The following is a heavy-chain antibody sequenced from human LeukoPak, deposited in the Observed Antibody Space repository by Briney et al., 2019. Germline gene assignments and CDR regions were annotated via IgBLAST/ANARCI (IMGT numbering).Heavy chain of an antibody. CDR3: ARRSAFDI. J-gene: IGHJ3*02. Sequence: GESLQISCQGSGYQFTSNWIGWVRQMPGKGLEWMGIINPIDSDTRYSPSFQGQVTISVDKSISTAYLQWSSLKASDTAMYYCARRSAFDIWGQGTMVTVSS. V-gene: IGHV5-51*01. CDR2: INPIDSDT. CDR1: GYQFTSNW.